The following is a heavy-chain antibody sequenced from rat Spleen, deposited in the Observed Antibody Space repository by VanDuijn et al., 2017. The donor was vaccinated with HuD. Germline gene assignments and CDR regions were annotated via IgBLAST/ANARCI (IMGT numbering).Heavy chain of an antibody. CDR1: GFTFNNYW. J-gene: IGHJ2*01. V-gene: IGHV5-31*01. CDR2: ITHIGGNT. D-gene: IGHD3-6*01. CDR3: TRNWDY. Sequence: EVQLVESGGGLVQPGRSLKLSCAASGFTFNNYWMTWIRQAPGKGLEWVATITHIGGNTYYRDSVKGRFTISRDNAKNTQYLQMDSLRSEDTATYYCTRNWDYWGQGVMVTVSS.